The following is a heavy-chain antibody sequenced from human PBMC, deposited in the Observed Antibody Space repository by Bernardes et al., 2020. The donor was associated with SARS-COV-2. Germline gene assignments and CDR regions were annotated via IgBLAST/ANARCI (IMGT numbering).Heavy chain of an antibody. J-gene: IGHJ3*02. CDR2: IYPNTGAT. CDR1: GYSFTAYH. Sequence: ASVKVSCKTSGYSFTAYHIHWVRQAPGQGLEWMGWIYPNTGATNYAQNFQGRVTMTRDTSITTAYMELSRLTFDDTAVYYCLSVTWSQRDGFDIWGQGTMVTVSS. V-gene: IGHV1-2*02. D-gene: IGHD3-16*01. CDR3: LSVTWSQRDGFDI.